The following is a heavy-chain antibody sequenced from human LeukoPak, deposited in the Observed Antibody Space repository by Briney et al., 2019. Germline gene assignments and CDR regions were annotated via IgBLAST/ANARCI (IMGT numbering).Heavy chain of an antibody. V-gene: IGHV3-23*01. Sequence: GGSLRLSCVASEFVFSSHAMIWVRQAPGKGLEWISSITSSSSDIFYADSVKGRFTISRDNSKNTLYLQMNSLRAEDTAVYYCAKDATGYSSSHIDYWGQGTLVTVSS. CDR3: AKDATGYSSSHIDY. D-gene: IGHD6-13*01. CDR1: EFVFSSHA. J-gene: IGHJ4*02. CDR2: ITSSSSDI.